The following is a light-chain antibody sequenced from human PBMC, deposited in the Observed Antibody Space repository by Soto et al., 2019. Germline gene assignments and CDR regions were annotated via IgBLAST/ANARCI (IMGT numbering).Light chain of an antibody. CDR2: AAS. V-gene: IGKV1-39*01. J-gene: IGKJ4*01. Sequence: DIQMTQSPSSLSASVGDRVTITCRASQSISSYLNWYQQKPGKAPKLLIYAASSLQSGAPSRFGGSGSGTDFTLTISSLQPEDVATYYCQQSYSTPLTFGGGTKVEIK. CDR1: QSISSY. CDR3: QQSYSTPLT.